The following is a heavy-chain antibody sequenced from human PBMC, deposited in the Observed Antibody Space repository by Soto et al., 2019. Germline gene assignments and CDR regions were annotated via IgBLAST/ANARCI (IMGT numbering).Heavy chain of an antibody. Sequence: QVQLQESGPGLVKPSQTLSLTCTVSGGSISSRTSYWSCIRQHPGKGLEWIGYIYYGGDSFYNPSLKSRVTIAIGTSENTSSPKPKSVSAADTAVFFGAKGGGGGVDCWGQGTLVTVAS. CDR2: IYYGGDS. CDR1: GGSISSRTSY. V-gene: IGHV4-31*03. D-gene: IGHD1-26*01. J-gene: IGHJ4*02. CDR3: AKGGGGGVDC.